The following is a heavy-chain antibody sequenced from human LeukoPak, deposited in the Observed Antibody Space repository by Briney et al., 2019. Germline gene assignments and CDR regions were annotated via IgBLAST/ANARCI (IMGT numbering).Heavy chain of an antibody. D-gene: IGHD3-3*01. Sequence: GRSLRLSCAASGFTFSSYAMHWVRQAPGKGLEWVAVISYDGSNKYYADPVKGRFTISRDNSKNTLYLQMNSLRAEDTAVYYCAAHYLLRDNWFDPWGQGTLVTVSS. CDR2: ISYDGSNK. V-gene: IGHV3-30*14. J-gene: IGHJ5*02. CDR1: GFTFSSYA. CDR3: AAHYLLRDNWFDP.